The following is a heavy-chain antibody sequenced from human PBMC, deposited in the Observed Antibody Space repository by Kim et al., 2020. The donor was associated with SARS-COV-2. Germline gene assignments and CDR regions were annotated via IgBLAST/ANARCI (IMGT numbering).Heavy chain of an antibody. CDR2: IYYSGST. D-gene: IGHD2-15*01. Sequence: SETLSLTCTVSGGSISSYYWSWIRQPPGKGLEWIGYIYYSGSTNYNPSLKSRVTISVDTSKNQFSLKLSSVTAADTAVYYCARSPPLRYCSGGSCYSEFDYWGQGTLVTVSS. CDR1: GGSISSYY. V-gene: IGHV4-59*01. J-gene: IGHJ4*02. CDR3: ARSPPLRYCSGGSCYSEFDY.